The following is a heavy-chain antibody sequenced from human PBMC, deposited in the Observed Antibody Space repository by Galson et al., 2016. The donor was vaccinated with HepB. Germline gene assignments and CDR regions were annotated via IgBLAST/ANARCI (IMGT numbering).Heavy chain of an antibody. V-gene: IGHV3-74*01. Sequence: SLRLSCAVSGFSISTYWMHWLRQGPGKGLEWVSRIGPDGSGTLFGDSVKGRFTISKDNAKNTLSLQMNSLRVEDTAVYYCVRDQSPGGVAYWGQGALVTVSS. CDR1: GFSISTYW. CDR2: IGPDGSGT. D-gene: IGHD3-16*01. J-gene: IGHJ4*02. CDR3: VRDQSPGGVAY.